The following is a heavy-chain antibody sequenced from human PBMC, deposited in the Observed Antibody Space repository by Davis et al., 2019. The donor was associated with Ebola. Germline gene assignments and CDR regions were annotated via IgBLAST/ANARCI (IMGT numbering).Heavy chain of an antibody. CDR3: VKATYSSLYGFDY. CDR2: ISSNGGST. D-gene: IGHD6-19*01. J-gene: IGHJ4*02. V-gene: IGHV3-64D*08. Sequence: GESLKISCSASGFTFSAHTMHWVRQAPGKGLEYVSAISSNGGSTYYADSVKGRFTISRDNSKNTLYLQMSSLRAEDTAVYYCVKATYSSLYGFDYWGQGTLVTVSS. CDR1: GFTFSAHT.